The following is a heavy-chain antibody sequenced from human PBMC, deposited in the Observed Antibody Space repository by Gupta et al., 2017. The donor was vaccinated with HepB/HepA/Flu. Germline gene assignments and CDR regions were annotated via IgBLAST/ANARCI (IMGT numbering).Heavy chain of an antibody. CDR2: ISSSSSYI. Sequence: EVQLVESGGGLVKPGGSLRLSCAASGFTFSSYSMNWVRQAPGKGLEWVSSISSSSSYIYYEDSVKGRVTISRDNAKNSLYLQMNSLRAEETAVYYCASGRYGSSTSCYVWFDPWGQGTMVTVSS. CDR1: GFTFSSYS. CDR3: ASGRYGSSTSCYVWFDP. V-gene: IGHV3-21*01. J-gene: IGHJ5*02. D-gene: IGHD2-2*01.